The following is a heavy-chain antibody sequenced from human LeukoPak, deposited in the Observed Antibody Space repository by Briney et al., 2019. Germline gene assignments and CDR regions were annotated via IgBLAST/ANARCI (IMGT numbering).Heavy chain of an antibody. CDR3: ARHGRVSSGYYSA. CDR2: IHHSGST. V-gene: IGHV4-38-2*02. J-gene: IGHJ5*02. CDR1: GYSISSGYY. D-gene: IGHD3-22*01. Sequence: PSETLSLTCTVSGYSISSGYYWGWIRQPPGKGLEWIGSIHHSGSTYYNPFLKSRVTISVDTSKNQFSLKLSSVTAADTAVYYCARHGRVSSGYYSAWGQGTLVTVSS.